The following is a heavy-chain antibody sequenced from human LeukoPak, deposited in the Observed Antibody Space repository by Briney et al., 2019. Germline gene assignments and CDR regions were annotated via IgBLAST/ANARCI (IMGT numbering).Heavy chain of an antibody. D-gene: IGHD1-26*01. CDR2: IYYSGST. CDR1: GGSINSYY. V-gene: IGHV4-59*01. Sequence: SETLSLTCTVPGGSINSYYWSWIRQPPGKGLEWIAYIYYSGSTSYNPSLKSRVTISVDTSKNQFSLKLNSVTAADTAMYYCARLFHPALSGNYPFDYWGQGTLVTVSS. J-gene: IGHJ4*02. CDR3: ARLFHPALSGNYPFDY.